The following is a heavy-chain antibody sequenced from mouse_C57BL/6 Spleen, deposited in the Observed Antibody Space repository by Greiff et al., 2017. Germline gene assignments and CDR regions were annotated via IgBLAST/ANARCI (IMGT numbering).Heavy chain of an antibody. D-gene: IGHD2-5*01. CDR3: AREANYSNFYAMDY. J-gene: IGHJ4*01. CDR1: GFTFSSYA. V-gene: IGHV5-4*01. Sequence: EVQGVESGGGLVKPGGSLKLSCAASGFTFSSYAMSWVRQTPEKRLEWVATISDGGSYTYYPDNVKGRFTISRDNAKNNLYLQMSHLKSEDTSMYYCAREANYSNFYAMDYWGQGTSVTVSS. CDR2: ISDGGSYT.